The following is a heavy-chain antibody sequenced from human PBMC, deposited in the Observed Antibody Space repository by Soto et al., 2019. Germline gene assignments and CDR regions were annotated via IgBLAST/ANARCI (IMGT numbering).Heavy chain of an antibody. CDR2: ITGNGGST. CDR3: AKMEADAFDI. CDR1: GFTFSSDA. D-gene: IGHD3-3*01. Sequence: EVQLLESGGGLVQPGGSLRLSCAASGFTFSSDAMSWVRQAPGKGLEWVSTITGNGGSTYYADSVKGRFTISRDNSKNTLYLQMNSLRAEETAIYYCAKMEADAFDIWGQGTMVTVSS. V-gene: IGHV3-23*01. J-gene: IGHJ3*02.